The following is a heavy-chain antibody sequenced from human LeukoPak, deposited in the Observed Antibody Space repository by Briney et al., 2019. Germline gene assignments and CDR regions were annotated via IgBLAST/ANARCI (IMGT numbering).Heavy chain of an antibody. Sequence: PGGSLRLSCAASGFTFSSYAMHWVRQAPGKGPEWVAVISYDGSNKYYADSVKGRFTISRDNSKNTLYLQMNSLRAEDTAVYYCARESALYDILTGYYLDYWGQGTLVTVSS. V-gene: IGHV3-30*04. CDR3: ARESALYDILTGYYLDY. CDR2: ISYDGSNK. J-gene: IGHJ4*02. D-gene: IGHD3-9*01. CDR1: GFTFSSYA.